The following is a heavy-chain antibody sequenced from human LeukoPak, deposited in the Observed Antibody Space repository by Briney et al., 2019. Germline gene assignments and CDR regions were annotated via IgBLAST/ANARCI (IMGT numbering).Heavy chain of an antibody. D-gene: IGHD3-16*01. CDR3: AKFPHVWGTYFDY. CDR1: GFTFSSYA. CDR2: ISGSGGST. Sequence: PGGSLRLSCAASGFTFSSYAMSWVRQAPGKELEWVSAISGSGGSTYYADSVKGRFTISRDNSKNTLYLQMNSLRAEDTAVYYCAKFPHVWGTYFDYWGQGTLVTVSS. J-gene: IGHJ4*02. V-gene: IGHV3-23*01.